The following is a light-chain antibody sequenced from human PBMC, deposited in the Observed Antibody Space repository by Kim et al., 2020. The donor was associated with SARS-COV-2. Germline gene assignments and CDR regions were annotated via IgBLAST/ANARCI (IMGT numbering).Light chain of an antibody. CDR3: QQRISWPLT. J-gene: IGKJ4*01. V-gene: IGKV3-11*01. CDR2: DVS. Sequence: EIVLTQSPATLSLSPGERTTLSCRASQSVSSYLAWYQQKPGQAPRLLIYDVSNRATGIPARFSGSGSGTDFTLTISSLEPEDSAVYYCQQRISWPLTFGGGTKVEI. CDR1: QSVSSY.